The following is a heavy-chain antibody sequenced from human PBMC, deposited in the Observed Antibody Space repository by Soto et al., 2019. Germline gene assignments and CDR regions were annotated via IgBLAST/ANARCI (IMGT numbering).Heavy chain of an antibody. CDR2: IIPIFGTA. J-gene: IGHJ3*02. CDR3: ASLNSSLAGAFDI. Sequence: SVKVSCKASGGPFSSYAISWVRQAPGQGLEWMGGIIPIFGTANYAQKFQGRVTITADESTSTAYMELSSLRSEDTAVYYCASLNSSLAGAFDIWGQGTMVTVSS. D-gene: IGHD6-13*01. V-gene: IGHV1-69*13. CDR1: GGPFSSYA.